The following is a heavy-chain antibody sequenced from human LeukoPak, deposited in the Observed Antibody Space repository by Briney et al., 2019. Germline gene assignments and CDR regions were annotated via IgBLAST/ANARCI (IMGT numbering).Heavy chain of an antibody. CDR1: GYTFTGYY. J-gene: IGHJ4*02. V-gene: IGHV1-2*02. Sequence: GASVKVSCKASGYTFTGYYMHWVRQAPGQGLEWMGWINPNSGGTNYAQKFQGRVTMTRDTSISTAYMELSGLRSDDTAVYFCARDQGTSQGFGELFPGDYWGQGTLVTVSS. CDR2: INPNSGGT. D-gene: IGHD3-10*01. CDR3: ARDQGTSQGFGELFPGDY.